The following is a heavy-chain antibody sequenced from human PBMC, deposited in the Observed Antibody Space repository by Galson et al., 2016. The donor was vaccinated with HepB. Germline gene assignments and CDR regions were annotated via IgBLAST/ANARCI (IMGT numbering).Heavy chain of an antibody. V-gene: IGHV3-9*01. CDR1: GFSFDGYA. Sequence: SLRLSCAASGFSFDGYAMHWVRQAPGKGLEWVSGISWNSGNIGYADSVKGRFTISRDNAKNSLSLQMNSMRAEDTALYSCVTGPGSSSSLRYFDLWGRGTLVTVSS. CDR3: VTGPGSSSSLRYFDL. D-gene: IGHD6-13*01. J-gene: IGHJ2*01. CDR2: ISWNSGNI.